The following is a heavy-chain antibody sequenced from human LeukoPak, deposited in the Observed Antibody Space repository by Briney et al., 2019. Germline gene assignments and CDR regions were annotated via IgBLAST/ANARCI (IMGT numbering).Heavy chain of an antibody. Sequence: GGSLRLSCAASGFTFSSYWMSWVRQAPGKGLEWLANIKQDGSEKYYVDSVKGRFTISRDNAKNSLYLQMNSLRAEDTAVYYCARDETSEHTYGPLGYWGQGTLVTVSS. CDR1: GFTFSSYW. D-gene: IGHD2-21*01. J-gene: IGHJ4*02. CDR3: ARDETSEHTYGPLGY. CDR2: IKQDGSEK. V-gene: IGHV3-7*01.